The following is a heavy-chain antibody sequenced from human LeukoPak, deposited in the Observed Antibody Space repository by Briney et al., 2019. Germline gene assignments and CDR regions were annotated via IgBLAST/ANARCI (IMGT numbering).Heavy chain of an antibody. CDR2: INSDGGST. Sequence: GGSLRLSCAASGFTFSSYWMHWVRQAPGKGLVWVSRINSDGGSTSYADSVKGRFTISRDNAKNTLYLQMNSLRAEDTAVYYCARDNYCSSTSCRQNFDYWGQGTLVTVSS. CDR1: GFTFSSYW. V-gene: IGHV3-74*01. CDR3: ARDNYCSSTSCRQNFDY. J-gene: IGHJ4*02. D-gene: IGHD2-2*01.